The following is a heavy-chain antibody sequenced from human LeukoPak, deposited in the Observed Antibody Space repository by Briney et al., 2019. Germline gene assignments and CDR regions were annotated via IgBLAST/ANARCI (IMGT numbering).Heavy chain of an antibody. J-gene: IGHJ6*03. CDR2: ISNSGST. D-gene: IGHD3-10*01. V-gene: IGHV4-61*02. Sequence: SETLSLTCTVSGGSISSGSYYWSWIRQPAGKGLEWIGRISNSGSTNYNPSLKRRVTISLDTSKNQFSLKLSSVTAADTAVYYCARDYYGSGSYDYYYYMDVWGKGTTVTISS. CDR3: ARDYYGSGSYDYYYYMDV. CDR1: GGSISSGSYY.